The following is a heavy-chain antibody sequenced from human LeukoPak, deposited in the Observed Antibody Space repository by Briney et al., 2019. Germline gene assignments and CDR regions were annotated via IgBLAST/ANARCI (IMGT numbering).Heavy chain of an antibody. D-gene: IGHD4-11*01. CDR2: IYYSGST. Sequence: SETLSLTCTVSGGSISSSSYYWGWIRQPPGKGLEWIGSIYYSGSTYYNPSLKSRVTISVDKSKNQFSLKLSSVTAADTAVYYCAGTTRSLRDAFDIWGQGTMVTVSS. J-gene: IGHJ3*02. V-gene: IGHV4-39*07. CDR1: GGSISSSSYY. CDR3: AGTTRSLRDAFDI.